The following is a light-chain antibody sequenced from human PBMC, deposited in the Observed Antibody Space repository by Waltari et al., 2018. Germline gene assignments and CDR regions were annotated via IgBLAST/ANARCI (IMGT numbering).Light chain of an antibody. Sequence: QSVLTQPPSASGTPGPRVTISCSGSSPNIGSNYVYWYQQLPGTAPKLLIYRNNQRPSGVPDRFSGSKSGTSASLAISGLRSEDEADYYCAAWDDSLSGRVFGGGTKLTVL. J-gene: IGLJ3*02. CDR3: AAWDDSLSGRV. CDR1: SPNIGSNY. CDR2: RNN. V-gene: IGLV1-47*01.